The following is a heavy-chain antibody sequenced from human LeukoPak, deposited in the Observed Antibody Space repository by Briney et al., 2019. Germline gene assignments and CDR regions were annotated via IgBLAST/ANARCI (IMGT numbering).Heavy chain of an antibody. Sequence: QPGGSLKLSCAPSGLTLSGSVMHWVRQASGKGREWVGRIRSKGNSYATAYAASAKGRFTISRDDSKITAYLQMNSLKTEDTAMYYCSRMWGDCGGDCYSHDYWGQGTLVTVSP. V-gene: IGHV3-73*01. D-gene: IGHD2-21*02. CDR1: GLTLSGSV. CDR2: IRSKGNSYAT. CDR3: SRMWGDCGGDCYSHDY. J-gene: IGHJ4*02.